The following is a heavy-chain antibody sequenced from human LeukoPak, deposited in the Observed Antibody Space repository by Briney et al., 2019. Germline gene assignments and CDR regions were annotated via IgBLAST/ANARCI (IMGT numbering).Heavy chain of an antibody. CDR1: GGSIHSGGYY. D-gene: IGHD4-11*01. Sequence: SQTLSLTCTVSGGSIHSGGYYWRWIRQLPGKGLQWIVFIYYSGYSNYNPSLKSRLTMSIDTSNNQFSLGLNSVTAADTAVYYCARATTVTTDFDYWGQGTLVTVSS. CDR3: ARATTVTTDFDY. CDR2: IYYSGYS. V-gene: IGHV4-31*03. J-gene: IGHJ4*02.